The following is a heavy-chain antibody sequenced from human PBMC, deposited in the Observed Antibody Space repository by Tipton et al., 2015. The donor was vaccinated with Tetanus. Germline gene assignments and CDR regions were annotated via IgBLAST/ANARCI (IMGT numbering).Heavy chain of an antibody. CDR2: IYVTGAT. CDR3: AREDVYYHDGSGFYAFDV. D-gene: IGHD3-22*01. Sequence: TLSLTCSVSGGSISNYYWNWIRQPAGKGLEWIGRIYVTGATNHSPALQSRVTMSIDRAKNQLSLTLTSVTAADAAMYYCAREDVYYHDGSGFYAFDVWGRGQWSPSLQ. J-gene: IGHJ3*01. CDR1: GGSISNYY. V-gene: IGHV4-4*07.